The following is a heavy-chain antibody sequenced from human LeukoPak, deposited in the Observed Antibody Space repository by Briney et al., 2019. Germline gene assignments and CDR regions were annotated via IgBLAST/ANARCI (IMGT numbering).Heavy chain of an antibody. V-gene: IGHV1-18*01. D-gene: IGHD3-16*02. CDR1: GYTFTSYG. CDR3: ARSLLRLGELSTRYNFDY. Sequence: GASVKVSCKASGYTFTSYGISWVRQAPGQGLEWMGWISAYNGNTNYAQKLQGRVTMTTDTSTSTAYMELRSLRSDDTAVYYCARSLLRLGELSTRYNFDYWGQGTLVTVSS. J-gene: IGHJ4*02. CDR2: ISAYNGNT.